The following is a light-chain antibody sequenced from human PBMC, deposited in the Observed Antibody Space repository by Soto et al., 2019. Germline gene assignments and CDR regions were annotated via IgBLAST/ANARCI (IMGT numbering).Light chain of an antibody. CDR3: QQANSFPLT. CDR1: QSIDNY. J-gene: IGKJ4*01. CDR2: DAS. V-gene: IGKV1-39*01. Sequence: DIQMTQSPSSLSASIGDRVTITCRASQSIDNYLNWYQQRPGKAPKFLIYDASSLQSGVPSRFSGSGSGTDFTLTISSLQPEDFATYYCQQANSFPLTFGGGTKVEI.